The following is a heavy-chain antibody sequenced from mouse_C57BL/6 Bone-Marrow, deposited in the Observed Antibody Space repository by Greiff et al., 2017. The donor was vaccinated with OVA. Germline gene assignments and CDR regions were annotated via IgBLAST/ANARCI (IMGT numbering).Heavy chain of an antibody. J-gene: IGHJ3*01. CDR1: GIDFSRYW. D-gene: IGHD2-4*01. CDR2: INPDSSTI. CDR3: AGPIYYDFSWFAY. V-gene: IGHV4-1*01. Sequence: EVKLQQSGGGLVQPGGSLKLSCAASGIDFSRYWMSWVRRAPGKGLEWIGEINPDSSTINYAPSLKDKFIISRDNAKNTLYLQMSKVRSEDTALYYCAGPIYYDFSWFAYWGQGTLVTVSA.